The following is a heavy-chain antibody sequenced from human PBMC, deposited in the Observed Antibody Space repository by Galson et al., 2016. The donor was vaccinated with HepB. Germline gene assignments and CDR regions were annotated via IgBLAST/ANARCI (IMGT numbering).Heavy chain of an antibody. D-gene: IGHD1-26*01. CDR3: VGSHYRSSSDY. J-gene: IGHJ4*02. V-gene: IGHV3-53*01. CDR1: GFTVSDNY. CDR2: IDASGRT. Sequence: SLRLSCAASGFTVSDNYVSWVRQPPGKGLEWVPGIDASGRTFYADSVKGRFTIANSKNTLFLQMNSLRVEDTAVYYCVGSHYRSSSDYWGQGTLVTVSS.